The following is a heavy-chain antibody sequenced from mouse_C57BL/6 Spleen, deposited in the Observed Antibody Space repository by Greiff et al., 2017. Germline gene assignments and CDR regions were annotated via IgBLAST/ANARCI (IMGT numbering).Heavy chain of an antibody. J-gene: IGHJ4*01. D-gene: IGHD2-10*02. V-gene: IGHV1-7*01. CDR2: INPSSGYT. CDR1: GYTFTSYW. CDR3: AASKTMDY. Sequence: VQGVESGAELAKPGASVKLSCKASGYTFTSYWMHWVKQRPGQGLEWIGYINPSSGYTKYNQKFKDKATLTADKSSSTAYMQLSSLTYEDSAVYYCAASKTMDYWGQGTSVTVSS.